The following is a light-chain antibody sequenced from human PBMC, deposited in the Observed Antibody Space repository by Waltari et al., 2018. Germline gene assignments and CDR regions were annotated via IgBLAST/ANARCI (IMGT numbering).Light chain of an antibody. CDR3: ASWDDSLNGWV. CDR1: SSNIGSNV. J-gene: IGLJ3*02. Sequence: QSVLTQPPSASGTPGQRVTIDCSGGSSNIGSNVVTWYQQFPGTAPKLLIYSSSQRPSGVPDRFSGSKSGTSASLAISGLQSEDEADFYCASWDDSLNGWVFGGGTKLTVL. CDR2: SSS. V-gene: IGLV1-44*01.